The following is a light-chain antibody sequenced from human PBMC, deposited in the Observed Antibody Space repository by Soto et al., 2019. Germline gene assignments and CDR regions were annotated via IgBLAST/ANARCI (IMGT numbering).Light chain of an antibody. CDR2: DVS. CDR1: QNINAW. J-gene: IGKJ1*01. CDR3: QQYHRYST. Sequence: IQMTQAPSTLSASVRDRVTITCRASQNINAWLAWYQQKPGKAPKLLIYDVSTLHSGVPSRFSGSASGTEFTLTISSLESGDFATYYCQQYHRYSTFGQGTKVDIK. V-gene: IGKV1-5*01.